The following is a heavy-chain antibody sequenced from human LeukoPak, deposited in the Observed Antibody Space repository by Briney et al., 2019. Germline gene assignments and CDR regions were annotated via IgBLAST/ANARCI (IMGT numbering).Heavy chain of an antibody. J-gene: IGHJ4*02. Sequence: GRSLRLSCAASEFTVSSNYMSWVRQAPGKGLEWVSVIYSGGSTYYADSVKGRFTISRDNSKNTLYLQMNSLRVEDTAVYYCAREDAVAGNGAFDYWGQGTLVTVSS. D-gene: IGHD6-19*01. V-gene: IGHV3-66*01. CDR3: AREDAVAGNGAFDY. CDR2: IYSGGST. CDR1: EFTVSSNY.